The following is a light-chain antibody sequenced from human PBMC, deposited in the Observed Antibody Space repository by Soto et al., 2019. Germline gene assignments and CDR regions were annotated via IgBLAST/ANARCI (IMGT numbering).Light chain of an antibody. CDR1: QSVSSSH. CDR2: GAS. V-gene: IGKV3-20*01. Sequence: EIVLTQSPGTLSLSPGERATLSCRASQSVSSSHLAWYQQNPGQAPRLLIYGASSRPTRIPDRFSGSGSGTDLTLTISRLEPEDFAVYYCQQYDSSPHTFGQGTKLEIK. CDR3: QQYDSSPHT. J-gene: IGKJ2*01.